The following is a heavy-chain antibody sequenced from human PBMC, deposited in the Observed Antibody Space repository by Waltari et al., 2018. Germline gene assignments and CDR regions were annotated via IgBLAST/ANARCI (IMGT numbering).Heavy chain of an antibody. CDR3: ARGPAGPNYYYYYMDV. V-gene: IGHV1-2*02. CDR1: GYTFTGYY. J-gene: IGHJ6*03. Sequence: QVQLVQSGAEVKKPGASVKVSCKASGYTFTGYYMHWVRQAPGQGLEWMGWINPNSGGTNYAQKFQGRVTMTRYTSISTAYMELSRLRSDDTAVYYCARGPAGPNYYYYYMDVWGKGTTVTISS. CDR2: INPNSGGT.